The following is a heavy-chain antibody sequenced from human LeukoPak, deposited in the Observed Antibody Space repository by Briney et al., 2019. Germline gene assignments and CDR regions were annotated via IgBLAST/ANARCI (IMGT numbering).Heavy chain of an antibody. D-gene: IGHD5-12*01. Sequence: GGPLRLSCAASGFTFSDYAMSWVRQAPGKGLEWVSTISGSGSSTNHADSVKGRFTISRDNSKNTLYLQMNSLRAEDTAVYYCANGRSGYEGYYWGQGTLVTVSS. CDR3: ANGRSGYEGYY. CDR1: GFTFSDYA. J-gene: IGHJ4*02. V-gene: IGHV3-23*01. CDR2: ISGSGSST.